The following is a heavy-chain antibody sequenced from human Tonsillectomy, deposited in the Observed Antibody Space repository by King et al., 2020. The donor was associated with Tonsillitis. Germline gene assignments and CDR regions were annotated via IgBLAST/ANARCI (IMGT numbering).Heavy chain of an antibody. D-gene: IGHD6-13*01. CDR3: ARDPYSSTDYYYYYYYMDV. J-gene: IGHJ6*03. V-gene: IGHV3-48*03. CDR2: ISRSCSTV. CDR1: GFTIGSYE. Sequence: VQLVESGGGLVQPGGSLRLSCAASGFTIGSYEMNWVRQAPGKGLEGLSYISRSCSTVYYADFVKGRFTISRDNARNSLYLQMDSLGAEDTAVYYCARDPYSSTDYYYYYYYMDVWGKGTTVTVSS.